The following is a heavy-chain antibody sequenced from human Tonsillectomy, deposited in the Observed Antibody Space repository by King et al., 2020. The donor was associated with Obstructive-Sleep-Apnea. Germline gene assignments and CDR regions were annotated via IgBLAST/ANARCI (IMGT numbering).Heavy chain of an antibody. CDR3: ARDRIPAVRHPVC. D-gene: IGHD6-13*01. J-gene: IGHJ4*02. Sequence: QVQLVESGGGVVQPGRSLRLSCAASRFTFSGYAMHWVRQAPGKGLEWVAVISYDGSNKYYADSVKGRFTISRDNSKNTLYLQMDSLRAEDTAVYYCARDRIPAVRHPVCWGQGTLVTVSS. CDR2: ISYDGSNK. V-gene: IGHV3-30*04. CDR1: RFTFSGYA.